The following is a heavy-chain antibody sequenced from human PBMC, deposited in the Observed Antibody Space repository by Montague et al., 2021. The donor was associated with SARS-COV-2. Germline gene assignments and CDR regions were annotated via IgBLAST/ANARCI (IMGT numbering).Heavy chain of an antibody. CDR3: ARDSSGGYNWFDP. D-gene: IGHD3-22*01. CDR1: GDSITSYH. CDR2: IYYSGST. V-gene: IGHV4-59*01. Sequence: SETLSLTCTVSGDSITSYHWSWIRQPPGKGLEWIGNIYYSGSTSYNPSLKSRVTILVDTSKNQFSLKLTSLTAADTAVYYCARDSSGGYNWFDPWGQGTLVTVPS. J-gene: IGHJ5*02.